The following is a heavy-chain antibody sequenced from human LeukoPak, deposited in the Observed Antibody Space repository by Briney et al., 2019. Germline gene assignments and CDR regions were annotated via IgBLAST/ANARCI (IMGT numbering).Heavy chain of an antibody. V-gene: IGHV3-49*04. CDR2: IRSKAYGGTT. Sequence: PGGSLRLSCTASGFTFGDYAMSWVRQAPGKGLEWVGFIRSKAYGGTTEYAASVKGRFTISRDDSKSIAYLQMNSLKTEDTAVYYCTRRAHSKVFDIWGQGTMVTVSS. CDR1: GFTFGDYA. J-gene: IGHJ3*02. CDR3: TRRAHSKVFDI.